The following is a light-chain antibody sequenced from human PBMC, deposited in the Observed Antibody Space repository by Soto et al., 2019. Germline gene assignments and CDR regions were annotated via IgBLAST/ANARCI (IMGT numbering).Light chain of an antibody. CDR2: GNS. CDR3: QSYDSSLSGWV. J-gene: IGLJ3*02. CDR1: SSNIGAGYD. V-gene: IGLV1-40*01. Sequence: QPVLTQPPSVSGAPGQRVTISCTGSSSNIGAGYDVHWYQQLPGTAPKLLIYGNSNRPSGVPDRFSGSKSGTSASLAITGLHAEEEADYYCQSYDSSLSGWVFGGGTKLTVL.